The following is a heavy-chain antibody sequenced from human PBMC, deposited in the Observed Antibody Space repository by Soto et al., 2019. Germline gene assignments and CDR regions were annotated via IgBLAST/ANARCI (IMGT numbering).Heavy chain of an antibody. D-gene: IGHD2-15*01. CDR2: IIPILGIA. J-gene: IGHJ4*02. CDR3: ARDRCSGGSCPSY. CDR1: GGTFSSYT. Sequence: QVQLVQSGAEVKKPGSSVKVSCTASGGTFSSYTISWVRQAPGQGLEWMGRIIPILGIANYAQKFQGRVTITADKSTSTAYMELSSLRSEDTAVYYCARDRCSGGSCPSYWGQGTLVTVSS. V-gene: IGHV1-69*08.